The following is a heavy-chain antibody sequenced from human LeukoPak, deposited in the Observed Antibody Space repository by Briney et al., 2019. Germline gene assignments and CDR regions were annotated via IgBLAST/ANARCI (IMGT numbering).Heavy chain of an antibody. Sequence: SETLSLTCTVSGGSISSSSYYWGWIRQPPGKGLEWIGSIYYSGSTYYNPSLKSRVTISVDTSKNQFSLKLSSVTAADTAVYYCARYSIAGDAFDIWGQGTMVTVSS. D-gene: IGHD6-6*01. CDR1: GGSISSSSYY. V-gene: IGHV4-39*07. J-gene: IGHJ3*02. CDR3: ARYSIAGDAFDI. CDR2: IYYSGST.